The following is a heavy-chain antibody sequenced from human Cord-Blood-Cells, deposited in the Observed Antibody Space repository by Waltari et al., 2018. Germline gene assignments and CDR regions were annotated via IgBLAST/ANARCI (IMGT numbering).Heavy chain of an antibody. J-gene: IGHJ3*02. CDR3: ARDSNGAFDI. CDR2: ISSSGSTI. CDR1: GLPFSSYE. Sequence: EVQLVESGGGLVQPGGSLRLSCAASGLPFSSYEMKWVRQAPGKGLEWVSYISSSGSTIYYADSVKGRFTISRDNAKNSLYLQMNSLRAEDTAVYYCARDSNGAFDIWGQGTMVTVSS. V-gene: IGHV3-48*03. D-gene: IGHD2-8*01.